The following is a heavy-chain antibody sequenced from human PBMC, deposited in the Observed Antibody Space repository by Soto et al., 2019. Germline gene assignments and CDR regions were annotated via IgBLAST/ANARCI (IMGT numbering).Heavy chain of an antibody. CDR3: AREVNLNYGGGKYYLDY. CDR1: GLSVSTNY. V-gene: IGHV3-53*02. CDR2: VYSDGNT. Sequence: VQLGESGGGLIQPGGSLRLSCAASGLSVSTNYMIWVRQAPGKGLEWVSVVYSDGNTYYADSVKGRFTVSRDNSKNTVYLQMDGLRAEDTAVYFCAREVNLNYGGGKYYLDYWGQGTLVTVSS. J-gene: IGHJ4*02. D-gene: IGHD1-7*01.